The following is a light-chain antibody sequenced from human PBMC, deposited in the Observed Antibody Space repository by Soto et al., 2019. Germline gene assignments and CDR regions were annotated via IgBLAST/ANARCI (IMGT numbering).Light chain of an antibody. V-gene: IGKV3-15*01. Sequence: SPATVSVTQGEGATLSCRASQGIGSTLAWYQHKPGQTPRLLIYDTSTRATGVPARFSGSGSGTDFTLTIGRLEPEDFEVYCCQQYNNLPITFGQGTRLE. J-gene: IGKJ5*01. CDR1: QGIGST. CDR3: QQYNNLPIT. CDR2: DTS.